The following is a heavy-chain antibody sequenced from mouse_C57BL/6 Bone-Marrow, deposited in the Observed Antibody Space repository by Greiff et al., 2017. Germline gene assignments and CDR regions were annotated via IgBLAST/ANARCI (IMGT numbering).Heavy chain of an antibody. J-gene: IGHJ4*01. CDR1: GFTFSSYG. D-gene: IGHD6-1*01. CDR3: AIPGSYGYAMDY. V-gene: IGHV5-6*01. Sequence: EVQLVESGGDLVKPGGSLKLSCAASGFTFSSYGMSWVRQTPDKRLEWVATISSGGSYTYYPDSVKGRFTISRDNAKNTLYLQMSSLKSEDTAMYYCAIPGSYGYAMDYWGQGTSVTVSS. CDR2: ISSGGSYT.